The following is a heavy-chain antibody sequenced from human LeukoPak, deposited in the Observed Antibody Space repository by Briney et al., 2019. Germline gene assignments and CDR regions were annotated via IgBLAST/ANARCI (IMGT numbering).Heavy chain of an antibody. D-gene: IGHD6-19*01. V-gene: IGHV1-2*02. CDR1: GYTFTGYY. CDR3: AGPGATTGYSSGWYSY. CDR2: INPNSGGT. J-gene: IGHJ4*02. Sequence: GASVKVSCKASGYTFTGYYMHWVRQAPGQGLEWMGWINPNSGGTNYAQKFQGRVTMTRDTSISTAYMELSRLRSDDTAVYYCAGPGATTGYSSGWYSYWGQGTLVTVSS.